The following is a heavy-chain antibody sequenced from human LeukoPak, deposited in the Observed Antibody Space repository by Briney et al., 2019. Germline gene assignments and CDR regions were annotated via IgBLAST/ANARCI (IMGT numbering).Heavy chain of an antibody. CDR1: GFTFSSYS. D-gene: IGHD6-19*01. CDR3: ARLGPVAVAGGKFKPHFDY. V-gene: IGHV3-21*04. CDR2: ISSRSSYT. J-gene: IGHJ4*02. Sequence: GGSLRLSCAASGFTFSSYSMNWVRQAPGKGLEWVSSISSRSSYTYYAVSVKGRFTISRDNAKNSLYLQMNSLKASDTAMYYCARLGPVAVAGGKFKPHFDYWGQGTLVTVSS.